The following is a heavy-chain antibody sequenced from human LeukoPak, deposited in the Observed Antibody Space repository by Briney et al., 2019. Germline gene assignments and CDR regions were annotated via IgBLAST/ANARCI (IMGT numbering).Heavy chain of an antibody. J-gene: IGHJ4*02. Sequence: GGSLRLSCAASGFTFSSYSMNWVRQAPGKELEWVSSISSSSSYIYYADSVKGRFTISRDNAKNSLYLQMNSLRAEDTAVYYCARDQEDEPFDYWGQGTLVTVSS. V-gene: IGHV3-21*01. CDR2: ISSSSSYI. CDR3: ARDQEDEPFDY. CDR1: GFTFSSYS.